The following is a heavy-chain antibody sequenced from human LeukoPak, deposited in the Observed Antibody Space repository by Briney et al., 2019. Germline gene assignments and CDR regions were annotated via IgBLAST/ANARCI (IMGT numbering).Heavy chain of an antibody. CDR3: ARDLIVVVPAAILRGDAFDI. V-gene: IGHV3-48*01. J-gene: IGHJ3*02. CDR2: ISSSSSTI. D-gene: IGHD2-2*02. CDR1: GSTFSGYS. Sequence: GGSLRLSCAVSGSTFSGYSMNWVRQAPGKGLEWLSYISSSSSTIYYADSVKGRFTISRDNAKNSLYLQMNSLRAEDTAVYYCARDLIVVVPAAILRGDAFDIWGQGTMVTVSS.